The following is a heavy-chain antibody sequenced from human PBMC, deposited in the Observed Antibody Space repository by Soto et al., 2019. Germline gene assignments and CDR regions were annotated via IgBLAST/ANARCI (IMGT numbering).Heavy chain of an antibody. J-gene: IGHJ6*03. D-gene: IGHD3-10*01. CDR2: IYYSGST. CDR1: GGSISSSSYY. CDR3: ARRSRFGPYYYMDV. V-gene: IGHV4-39*01. Sequence: SETLSLTCTVSGGSISSSSYYWGWIRQPPGKGLEWIGSIYYSGSTYYNPSLKSRVTISVDTSKNQFSLKLSSVTAADTAVYYCARRSRFGPYYYMDVWGKGTTVTVSS.